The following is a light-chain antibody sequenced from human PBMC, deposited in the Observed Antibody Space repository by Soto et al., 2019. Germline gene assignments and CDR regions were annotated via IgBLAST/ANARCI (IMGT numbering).Light chain of an antibody. J-gene: IGKJ1*01. CDR3: QHYHDDSWT. CDR1: QSISVW. V-gene: IGKV1-5*03. CDR2: KTS. Sequence: DIHMTQSPSTLSASVGDRVTITCRASQSISVWLAWYQQKPGKAPNLLIYKTSSLETGVPSRFSGSGSGTEFTLTISSLQPDDFATYYCQHYHDDSWTFGQGTKVEIK.